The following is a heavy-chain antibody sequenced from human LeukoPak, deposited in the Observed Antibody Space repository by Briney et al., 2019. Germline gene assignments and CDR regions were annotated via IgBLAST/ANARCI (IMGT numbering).Heavy chain of an antibody. CDR2: ISGSADNT. V-gene: IGHV3-23*01. CDR3: AKQGFGC. CDR1: GFTLSSYA. J-gene: IGHJ4*02. Sequence: GGSLRLSCTASGFTLSSYAMSWVRQAPGEGLERVSTISGSADNTNHAEAVKGRFTISRDNSKNTMYLQMNSLRAEDTAVYYCAKQGFGCWGQGTLVTVSS.